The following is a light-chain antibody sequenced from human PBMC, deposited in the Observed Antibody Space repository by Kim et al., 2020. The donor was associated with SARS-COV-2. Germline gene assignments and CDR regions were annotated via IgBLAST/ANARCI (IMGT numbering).Light chain of an antibody. CDR2: GAS. CDR3: RQYHNGPPT. CDR1: QGISSN. J-gene: IGKJ1*01. V-gene: IGKV3D-15*01. Sequence: EIVVTQSPVTLSVSPGERATLSCRASQGISSNLAWYQQKPGQAPRLLISGASTRATGIPARFSGGGSGTEFTLTVSSLQSEDFAVDYCRQYHNGPPTFGEGTKVDIK.